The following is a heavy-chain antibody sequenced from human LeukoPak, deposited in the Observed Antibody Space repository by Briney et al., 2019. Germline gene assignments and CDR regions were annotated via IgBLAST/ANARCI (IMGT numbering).Heavy chain of an antibody. J-gene: IGHJ4*02. CDR1: GYTFNRYG. CDR2: INTNTGNP. Sequence: ASVTVSCKASGYTFNRYGMNWVRQAPGQGLEWVGWINTNTGNPTYAQGFTGRFVFSLDTSVSTAYLQINSLKAEDTAVYYCARDSISGSYVHYDNWGQGTLVTVSS. D-gene: IGHD1-26*01. CDR3: ARDSISGSYVHYDN. V-gene: IGHV7-4-1*02.